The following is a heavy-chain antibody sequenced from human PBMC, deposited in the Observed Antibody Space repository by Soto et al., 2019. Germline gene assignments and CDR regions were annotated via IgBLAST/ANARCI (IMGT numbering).Heavy chain of an antibody. D-gene: IGHD5-18*01. J-gene: IGHJ6*02. CDR2: INTDGCST. CDR3: ARVGVDTALVDGGYYYSAMDV. V-gene: IGHV3-74*01. CDR1: GFTFSSYW. Sequence: EVQLVESGGGLVQPGGSLRLSCAASGFTFSSYWMHWVRQAPGKGLLWVSRINTDGCSTRYADSVKGRFTIYRENAKNTLYLQMNSLRAEDTAVYYCARVGVDTALVDGGYYYSAMDVWGQGTTVTVSS.